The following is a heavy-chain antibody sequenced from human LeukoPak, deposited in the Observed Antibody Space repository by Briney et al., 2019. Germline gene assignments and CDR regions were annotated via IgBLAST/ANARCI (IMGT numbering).Heavy chain of an antibody. CDR2: INHRGST. Sequence: PSETLSLTCAVYAGSFSGYYWSWIRQPPGKGLEWIGEINHRGSTNYNPSLKSRVTISVDTSKNQFSLKLSSVTAADTAVYYCARQRDSSGWYDYWGQGTLVTVSS. D-gene: IGHD6-19*01. CDR1: AGSFSGYY. V-gene: IGHV4-34*01. J-gene: IGHJ4*02. CDR3: ARQRDSSGWYDY.